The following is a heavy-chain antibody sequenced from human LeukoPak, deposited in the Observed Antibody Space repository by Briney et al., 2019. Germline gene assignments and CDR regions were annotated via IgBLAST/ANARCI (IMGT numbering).Heavy chain of an antibody. D-gene: IGHD3-10*01. CDR1: GDSSIHY. V-gene: IGHV4-4*07. CDR2: MSATGSP. J-gene: IGHJ3*01. Sequence: SETLSLTCTISGDSSIHYWTWIRQPVGKGLEWIGRMSATGSPNYNTSLKSRITMSLDTSKNQFYLKLTSVTAADTAIYYCARGSFGVNAFSFWGQGTVVTVSS. CDR3: ARGSFGVNAFSF.